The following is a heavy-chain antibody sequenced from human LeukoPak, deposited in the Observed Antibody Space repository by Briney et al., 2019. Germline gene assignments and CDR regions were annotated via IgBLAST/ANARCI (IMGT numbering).Heavy chain of an antibody. V-gene: IGHV4-4*02. D-gene: IGHD2-15*01. CDR3: ARLGYCSGGSCFFDY. CDR1: GGSISSSNW. CDR2: IYHSGST. Sequence: PSGTLSLTCAVSGGSISSSNWWSWVRQPPGKGLEWIGEIYHSGSTNYNPSLKSRVTISVDKSKNQFSLKLSSVTAADTAVYYCARLGYCSGGSCFFDYWGQGTLVTVSS. J-gene: IGHJ4*02.